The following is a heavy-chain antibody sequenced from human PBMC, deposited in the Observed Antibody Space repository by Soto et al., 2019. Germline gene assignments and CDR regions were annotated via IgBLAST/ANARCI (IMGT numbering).Heavy chain of an antibody. CDR3: ARVSASSSTYGMDV. Sequence: SETLSLTCTVSGGSISSGDYYWSWIRQPPGKGLEWIGYIYYSGSTYYNPSLKSRVTISVDTSKNQFSLKLSSVTAADTAVYYCARVSASSSTYGMDVWGQGTTVTVSS. V-gene: IGHV4-30-4*01. D-gene: IGHD6-6*01. CDR1: GGSISSGDYY. J-gene: IGHJ6*02. CDR2: IYYSGST.